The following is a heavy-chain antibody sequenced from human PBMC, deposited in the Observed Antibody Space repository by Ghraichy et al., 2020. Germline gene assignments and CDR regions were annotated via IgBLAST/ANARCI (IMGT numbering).Heavy chain of an antibody. J-gene: IGHJ4*02. CDR1: GGSISSGGYY. V-gene: IGHV4-31*03. CDR3: ARDRGYYDILTGYHPDTYFDY. Sequence: SETLSLTCTVSGGSISSGGYYWSWIRQHPGKGLEWIGYIYYSGSTYYNPSLKSRVTISVDTSKNQFSLKLSSVTAADTAVYYCARDRGYYDILTGYHPDTYFDYWGQGTLVTVSS. CDR2: IYYSGST. D-gene: IGHD3-9*01.